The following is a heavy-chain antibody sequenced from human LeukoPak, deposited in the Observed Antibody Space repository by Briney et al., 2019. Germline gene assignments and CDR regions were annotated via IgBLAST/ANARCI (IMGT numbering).Heavy chain of an antibody. CDR2: ISYDGSNK. CDR3: ARGGYDFWSGLQYY. CDR1: GFTFSSYA. Sequence: QPGRSLRLSCAASGFTFSSYAMHWVRQAPGKGLEWVAVISYDGSNKYYADSVKGRFTISRGNSKNTLYLQMNSLRAEDTAVYYCARGGYDFWSGLQYYWGQGTLVTVSS. D-gene: IGHD3-3*01. J-gene: IGHJ4*02. V-gene: IGHV3-30*04.